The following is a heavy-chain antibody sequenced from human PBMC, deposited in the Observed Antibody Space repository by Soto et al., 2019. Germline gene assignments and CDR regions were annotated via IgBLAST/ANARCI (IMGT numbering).Heavy chain of an antibody. Sequence: PSETLSLTCAVSGGSISSGGYSWSWIRQPPGKGLEWIGYIYHSGSTYYNPSLKSRVTISVDRSKNQFSLKLSSVTAADTAVYYWARVPDRWGQGTLVPVPS. CDR3: ARVPDR. J-gene: IGHJ5*02. CDR1: GGSISSGGYS. V-gene: IGHV4-30-2*01. D-gene: IGHD2-2*01. CDR2: IYHSGST.